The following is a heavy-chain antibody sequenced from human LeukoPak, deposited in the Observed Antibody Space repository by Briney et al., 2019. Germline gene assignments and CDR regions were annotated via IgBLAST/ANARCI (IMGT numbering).Heavy chain of an antibody. D-gene: IGHD6-19*01. Sequence: SETLSLTCIVSGGSISSTTYYWGWIRQPPGKRLEWIGSIYYSGNTYYNPSLKSRVTISIDTSKNQFSLKLSSVTAADTAVYYCARATKGVAVEVQKSDYWGQGTLVTVSS. CDR2: IYYSGNT. J-gene: IGHJ4*02. CDR3: ARATKGVAVEVQKSDY. V-gene: IGHV4-39*02. CDR1: GGSISSTTYY.